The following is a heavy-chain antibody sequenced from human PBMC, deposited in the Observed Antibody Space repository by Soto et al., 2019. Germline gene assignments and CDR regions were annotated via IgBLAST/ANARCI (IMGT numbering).Heavy chain of an antibody. J-gene: IGHJ4*02. D-gene: IGHD3-10*01. CDR2: SYSGGYT. CDR1: GFTVSNNY. Sequence: WGSLRLSCAVSGFTVSNNYMSWVRQAPGKGLEGVSVSYSGGYTAYGDSVKGRFTISRDNSKNTLYLQRNSLRTDERTVDNCTTLPGGGGYWGQGTLVTVSS. V-gene: IGHV3-53*01. CDR3: TTLPGGGGY.